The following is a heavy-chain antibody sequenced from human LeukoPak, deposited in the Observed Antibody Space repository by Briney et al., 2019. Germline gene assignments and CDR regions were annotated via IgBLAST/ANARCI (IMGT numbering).Heavy chain of an antibody. V-gene: IGHV3-11*06. CDR3: ARVFNIAAEDGYGMDV. D-gene: IGHD6-13*01. J-gene: IGHJ6*02. CDR1: GFTFSDYY. Sequence: GGSLRLSCAASGFTFSDYYMSWIRQAPGKGLEWVSYISSSSSYTNYADSVKGRFTISRDNAKNTLYLQMNSLRVEDTAVYYCARVFNIAAEDGYGMDVWGQGTTVTVSS. CDR2: ISSSSSYT.